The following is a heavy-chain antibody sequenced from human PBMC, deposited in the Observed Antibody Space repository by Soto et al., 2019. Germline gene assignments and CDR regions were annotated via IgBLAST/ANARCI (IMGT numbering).Heavy chain of an antibody. J-gene: IGHJ5*02. V-gene: IGHV4-30-4*01. CDR2: IYYSGST. CDR3: ARLRAGWFDP. CDR1: GGSISSGDFY. Sequence: QVQLQESGPGLVKPSQTLSLTCSVSGGSISSGDFYWSWIRQTPGKGLEWIGYIYYSGSTYYNPSLNSRVTISVDMSKNQFSLKLSSATAADTAVYWCARLRAGWFDPWGQGTLVTVSS.